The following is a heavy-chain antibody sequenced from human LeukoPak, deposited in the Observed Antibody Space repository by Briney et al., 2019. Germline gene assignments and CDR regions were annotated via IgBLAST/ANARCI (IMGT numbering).Heavy chain of an antibody. Sequence: PGGSLRLSCAVSGFTFSSYWMSWVRQAPGKGPEWVANIKYDGTEKYYADSVKGRFTISRDKAENSLHLQMNSLRGEDTAVYYCARGGYRYGLGFWSQGTLVTVSS. J-gene: IGHJ4*02. CDR2: IKYDGTEK. D-gene: IGHD5-18*01. V-gene: IGHV3-7*03. CDR1: GFTFSSYW. CDR3: ARGGYRYGLGF.